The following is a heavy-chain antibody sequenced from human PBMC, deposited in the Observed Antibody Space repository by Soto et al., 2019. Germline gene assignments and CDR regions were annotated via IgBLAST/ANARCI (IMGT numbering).Heavy chain of an antibody. D-gene: IGHD2-2*01. CDR1: GYSYRIYA. CDR3: AREDRDRETGLVPAAIDGMDV. CDR2: IIPIFGIA. Sequence: ASVKVSCKTSGYSYRIYAITWVRQAPGHGLEWIGRIIPIFGIASYAQKFQGRVTITADESTSTAYMELSSLRSDDTAVYYCAREDRDRETGLVPAAIDGMDVWGQGTTVTVSS. J-gene: IGHJ6*02. V-gene: IGHV1-69*13.